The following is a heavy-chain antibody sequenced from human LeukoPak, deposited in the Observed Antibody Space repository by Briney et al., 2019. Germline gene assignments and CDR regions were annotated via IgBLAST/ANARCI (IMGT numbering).Heavy chain of an antibody. CDR2: IFYSGST. J-gene: IGHJ5*02. D-gene: IGHD3-10*01. CDR1: GGSFSGYY. CDR3: ARAGPWQIDP. Sequence: KPSETLSLTCAVYGGSFSGYYWSWIRQPPGKGLEWIGHIFYSGSTSYKPSLKSRVAISVDRSKNQFSLKLTSVTAADTAVYYCARAGPWQIDPWGQGTLVIVSS. V-gene: IGHV4-59*01.